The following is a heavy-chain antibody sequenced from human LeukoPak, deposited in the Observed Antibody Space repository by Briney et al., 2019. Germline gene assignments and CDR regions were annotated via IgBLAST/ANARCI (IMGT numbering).Heavy chain of an antibody. Sequence: ASVKVSCKASGYIFTNYGINWVRQAPGQGLEWMGWISTYNGKTNYAQNLQGRVTMTTDTSTNTAYMELMSLRSDDTAVYFCARADCGGDCYSFDYWGQGALVTVSS. CDR3: ARADCGGDCYSFDY. V-gene: IGHV1-18*01. J-gene: IGHJ4*02. CDR1: GYIFTNYG. D-gene: IGHD2-21*02. CDR2: ISTYNGKT.